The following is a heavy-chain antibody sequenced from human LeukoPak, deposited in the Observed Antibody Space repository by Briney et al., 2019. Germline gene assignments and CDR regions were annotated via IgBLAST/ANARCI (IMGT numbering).Heavy chain of an antibody. J-gene: IGHJ3*02. Sequence: ASVKVSCKVSGYTLTELSMHWVRQAPGKGLEWMGGFDPEDGETIYAQKFQGRVTMTEDTSTDTAYMELSSLRSEDTAVYYCAAALSGRDAFDIWGQGTMVTVSS. D-gene: IGHD6-25*01. CDR3: AAALSGRDAFDI. CDR2: FDPEDGET. CDR1: GYTLTELS. V-gene: IGHV1-24*01.